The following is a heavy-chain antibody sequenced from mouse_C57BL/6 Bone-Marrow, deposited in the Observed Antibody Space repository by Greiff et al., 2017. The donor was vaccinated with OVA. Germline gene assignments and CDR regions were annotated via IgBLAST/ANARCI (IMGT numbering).Heavy chain of an antibody. CDR2: INYDGSST. V-gene: IGHV5-16*01. J-gene: IGHJ2*01. D-gene: IGHD2-3*01. Sequence: EVKLMESEGGLVQPGSSMKLSCTASGFTFSDYYMAWVRQVPEKGLEWVANINYDGSSTYYLDSLKSRFIISRDNAKNILHLQMSSLKSEDTATYYCARDSHDGYYFDYWGQGTTLTVSS. CDR1: GFTFSDYY. CDR3: ARDSHDGYYFDY.